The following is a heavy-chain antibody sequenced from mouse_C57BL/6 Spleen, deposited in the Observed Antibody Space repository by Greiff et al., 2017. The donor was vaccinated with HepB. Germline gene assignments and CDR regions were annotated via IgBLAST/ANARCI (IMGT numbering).Heavy chain of an antibody. V-gene: IGHV10-1*01. J-gene: IGHJ1*03. CDR1: GFSFNTYA. D-gene: IGHD2-1*01. CDR2: IRSKSNNYAT. Sequence: EVHLVESGGGLVQPKGSLKLSCAASGFSFNTYAMNWVRQAPGKGLEWVARIRSKSNNYATYYADSVKDRFTISRDDSESMLYLQMNNLKTEDTAMYYCVRNFYYGNWYFDVWGTGTTVTVSS. CDR3: VRNFYYGNWYFDV.